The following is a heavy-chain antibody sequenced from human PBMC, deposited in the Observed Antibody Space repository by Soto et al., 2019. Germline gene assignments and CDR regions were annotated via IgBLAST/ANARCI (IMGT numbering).Heavy chain of an antibody. Sequence: QVQLQESGPGLVKPSETLSLTCTVSGGSISSNYWSWIRQPPGKGLEWIGYISYSGSTNYNPSLKSRINISLDTPKNQFSLKLSSVTAADTAVYYCATAHRYCGGHCYGFDYWGQGTLVTVSS. J-gene: IGHJ4*02. CDR1: GGSISSNY. D-gene: IGHD2-21*01. CDR2: ISYSGST. V-gene: IGHV4-59*08. CDR3: ATAHRYCGGHCYGFDY.